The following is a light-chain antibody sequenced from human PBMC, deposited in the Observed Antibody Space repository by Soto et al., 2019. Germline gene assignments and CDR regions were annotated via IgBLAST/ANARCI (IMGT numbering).Light chain of an antibody. J-gene: IGKJ5*01. CDR2: YAS. CDR3: QQYNSYSPIT. V-gene: IGKV1-5*01. CDR1: QSISSW. Sequence: DIQMTQSPSTLSASVGDRVTITCRASQSISSWLAWYQQKPGKAPKLLIYYASSLESGVPSRFRGSGSGTEFTLTISSLQPDDFSTYYCQQYNSYSPITFGQGTRLEIK.